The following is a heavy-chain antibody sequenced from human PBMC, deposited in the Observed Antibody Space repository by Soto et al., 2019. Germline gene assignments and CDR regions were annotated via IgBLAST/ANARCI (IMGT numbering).Heavy chain of an antibody. V-gene: IGHV4-59*01. CDR3: ARARAGTGYYYYYYMDV. J-gene: IGHJ6*03. CDR2: IYYSGST. CDR1: GGSISSYY. Sequence: TSETLSLTCTVSGGSISSYYWSWIRQPPGKGLEWIGYIYYSGSTNYNPSLKSRVTISVDTSKNQFSLKLSSVTAADTAVYYCARARAGTGYYYYYYMDVWGKGTTVTVSS. D-gene: IGHD6-19*01.